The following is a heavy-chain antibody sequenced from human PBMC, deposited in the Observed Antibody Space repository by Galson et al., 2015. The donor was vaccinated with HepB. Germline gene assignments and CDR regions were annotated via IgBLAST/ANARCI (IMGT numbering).Heavy chain of an antibody. CDR2: ISSSSSTI. J-gene: IGHJ3*02. Sequence: SLRLSCAASGFTFSSYSMNWVRQAPGKGLEWVSYISSSSSTIYYADSVKGRFTISRDNAKNSLYLQMNSLRDEDTAVYYCARGDFWSGYYDAFDIWGQGTMVTVSS. D-gene: IGHD3-3*01. V-gene: IGHV3-48*02. CDR3: ARGDFWSGYYDAFDI. CDR1: GFTFSSYS.